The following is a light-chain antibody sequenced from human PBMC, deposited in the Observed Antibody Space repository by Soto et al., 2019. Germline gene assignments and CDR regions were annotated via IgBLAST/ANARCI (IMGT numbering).Light chain of an antibody. CDR3: QQYENLPT. J-gene: IGKJ5*01. V-gene: IGKV1-5*03. CDR2: KAS. Sequence: DIQLTQSPSSLSASVVDRVTITCRASQSISGWLAWYQQKPGKAPHLLIYKASSLESGVPSRFRGSGSGTDFTFTISRLQPEDIATYYCQQYENLPTFGQGTRLEIK. CDR1: QSISGW.